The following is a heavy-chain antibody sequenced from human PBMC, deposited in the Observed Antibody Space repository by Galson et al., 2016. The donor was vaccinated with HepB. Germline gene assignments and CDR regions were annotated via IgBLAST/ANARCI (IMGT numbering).Heavy chain of an antibody. CDR3: ARPLIGTRGVFDI. J-gene: IGHJ3*02. D-gene: IGHD2-2*01. CDR1: GGSIRSYY. CDR2: VYTSGNT. Sequence: SETLSLTCTVSGGSIRSYYWSWIRQPAGKGLEWIGRVYTSGNTNYNPSLKSRISMSVDTSKNQFSLKLYSVTAADTAVYYCARPLIGTRGVFDIWGQGTMVTVSS. V-gene: IGHV4-4*07.